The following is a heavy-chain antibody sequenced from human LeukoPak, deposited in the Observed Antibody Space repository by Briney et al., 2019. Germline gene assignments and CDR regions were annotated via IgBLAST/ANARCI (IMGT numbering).Heavy chain of an antibody. Sequence: PGGCVRLSCAASVFLFSNAWINWVRHAPWKGLEWVGRIKSKTDGGTTDYAAPVKGRFTISRDDSKNTLYLQMNSLETEDTAVYYCTTRDSSGYLDWGQGTLVTVSS. CDR1: VFLFSNAW. D-gene: IGHD3-22*01. V-gene: IGHV3-15*07. CDR2: IKSKTDGGTT. CDR3: TTRDSSGYLD. J-gene: IGHJ4*02.